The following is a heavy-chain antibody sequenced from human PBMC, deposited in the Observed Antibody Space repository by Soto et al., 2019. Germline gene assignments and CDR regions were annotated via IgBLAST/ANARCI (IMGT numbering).Heavy chain of an antibody. J-gene: IGHJ6*02. CDR3: ARLSFGSDMDV. Sequence: QLQLQESGPGLVKPSETLSLTCTVSGCSISSNRNYWCSIRQPPGKGLEWIGSVFYHCRTYYNPSLTPRVTISVDTYKNQFSLNLSSVRAADTALYYCARLSFGSDMDVWGHGTTVTVSS. CDR1: GCSISSNRNY. V-gene: IGHV4-39*01. CDR2: VFYHCRT. D-gene: IGHD3-16*01.